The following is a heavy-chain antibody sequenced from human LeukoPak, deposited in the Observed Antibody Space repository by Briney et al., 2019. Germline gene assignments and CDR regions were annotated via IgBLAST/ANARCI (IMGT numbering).Heavy chain of an antibody. V-gene: IGHV1-69*13. D-gene: IGHD1-26*01. CDR1: GGTFSSYA. CDR3: ARDLGPQEPYDY. CDR2: IVPIFGTA. J-gene: IGHJ4*02. Sequence: SVKVSCKASGGTFSSYAISWVRQAPGQGLEWMGGIVPIFGTANYAQKFQGRVTITADESTSTAYMELSSLRSEDTAVYYCARDLGPQEPYDYWGQGTLVTVSS.